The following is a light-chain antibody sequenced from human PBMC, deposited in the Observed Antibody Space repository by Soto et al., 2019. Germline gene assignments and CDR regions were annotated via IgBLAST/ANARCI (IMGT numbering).Light chain of an antibody. V-gene: IGLV3-1*01. Sequence: SYELTQPPSVSVSPGQTASITCSGAKLGDKYACWYQQRQGQSPVLVIYQDRKRPSGIPERFSGSNSGNTATLTISATQAMDEADYYCQAWDSSTVVFGGGTKLTVL. CDR3: QAWDSSTVV. J-gene: IGLJ2*01. CDR1: KLGDKY. CDR2: QDR.